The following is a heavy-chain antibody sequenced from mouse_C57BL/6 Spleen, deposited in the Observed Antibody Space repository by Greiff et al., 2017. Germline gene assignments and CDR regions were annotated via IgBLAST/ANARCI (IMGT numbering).Heavy chain of an antibody. D-gene: IGHD1-3*01. Sequence: VMLVESGPGLVAPSQSLSITCTVSGFSLTSYGVHWVRQPPGKGLEWLVVIWSDGSTTYNSALKARLSISKDNSKSQVFLKMNSLQTDDTAMYYCARHSGQRDYFDYWGQGTTLTVSS. CDR3: ARHSGQRDYFDY. V-gene: IGHV2-6-1*01. CDR2: IWSDGST. CDR1: GFSLTSYG. J-gene: IGHJ2*01.